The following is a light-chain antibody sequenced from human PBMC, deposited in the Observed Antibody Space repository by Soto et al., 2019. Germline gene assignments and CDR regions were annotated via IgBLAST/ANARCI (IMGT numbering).Light chain of an antibody. CDR3: QQRTNWPLT. CDR2: DAS. Sequence: EIVLTQSPATLSLSPGERATLSCRASQSVRDNLAWYQQKPGQAPRLLIYDASNRATGIPTRFSGSGSGTDFTLTISSLEPEDFAVYYCQQRTNWPLTFGGGTRVDIK. CDR1: QSVRDN. V-gene: IGKV3-11*01. J-gene: IGKJ4*01.